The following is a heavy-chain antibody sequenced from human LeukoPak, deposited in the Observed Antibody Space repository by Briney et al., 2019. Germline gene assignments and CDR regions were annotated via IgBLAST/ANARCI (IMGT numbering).Heavy chain of an antibody. CDR1: GGSVSSGSSY. Sequence: SETLSLTRTVSGGSVSSGSSYWSWIRQPPGEGLEWIVYIYSSGSTNYKPSLKSRVTISQDTSKNQFSLKLTSVPAADTAVYYCARGSSNSWSPYYFEYWGQGTLVTVSS. J-gene: IGHJ4*02. CDR3: ARGSSNSWSPYYFEY. V-gene: IGHV4-61*01. D-gene: IGHD6-13*01. CDR2: IYSSGST.